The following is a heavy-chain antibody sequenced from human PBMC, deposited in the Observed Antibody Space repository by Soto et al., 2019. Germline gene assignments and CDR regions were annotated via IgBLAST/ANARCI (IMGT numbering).Heavy chain of an antibody. CDR1: GGSISSCGYS. CDR2: IYYSGST. D-gene: IGHD6-19*01. Sequence: SETLSLTCAVSGGSISSCGYSWSWLRQPPGKGLEWIGYIYYSGSTYYNPSLKSRVTISVDTSKNQFSLKLSSVTAADTAVYYCARDFTDSSGPTLGMGVWGQGTTVTVSS. V-gene: IGHV4-31*11. J-gene: IGHJ6*02. CDR3: ARDFTDSSGPTLGMGV.